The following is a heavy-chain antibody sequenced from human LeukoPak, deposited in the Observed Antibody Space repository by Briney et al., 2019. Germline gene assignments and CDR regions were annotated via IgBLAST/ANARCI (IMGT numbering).Heavy chain of an antibody. Sequence: SETLSLTCTVSGGSISSSSYYWGWIRQPPGKGLEWIGSIYYSGSTYYNPSLKSRVTISVDTSKNQFSLKLSSVTAADTAVYYCAREKSYYVFDYWGQGTLVTVSS. CDR3: AREKSYYVFDY. CDR1: GGSISSSSYY. J-gene: IGHJ4*02. CDR2: IYYSGST. V-gene: IGHV4-39*02. D-gene: IGHD1-26*01.